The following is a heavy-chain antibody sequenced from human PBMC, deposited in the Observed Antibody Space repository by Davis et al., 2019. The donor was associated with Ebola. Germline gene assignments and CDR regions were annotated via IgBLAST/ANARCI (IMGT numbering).Heavy chain of an antibody. Sequence: MPSETLSLTCAVYGVSFSGYYWSWIRQPPGKGLEWIGEINHSGSTNYNPSLKSRVTISVDTSKNQFSLKLSSVTAADTAVYYCARGGMDYDILTGLRPFDYWGQGTLVTVSS. CDR2: INHSGST. D-gene: IGHD3-9*01. CDR1: GVSFSGYY. CDR3: ARGGMDYDILTGLRPFDY. J-gene: IGHJ4*02. V-gene: IGHV4-34*01.